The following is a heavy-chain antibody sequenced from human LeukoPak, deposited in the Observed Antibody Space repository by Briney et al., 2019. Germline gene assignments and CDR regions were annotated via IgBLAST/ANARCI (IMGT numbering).Heavy chain of an antibody. J-gene: IGHJ4*02. CDR3: AKRYSSAWYFFDY. V-gene: IGHV3-23*01. D-gene: IGHD6-19*01. Sequence: PGGSLRLSCAASGFAFSSYGMSWVRQAPGKGLEWVSAISGSGGNTYYADSVKGRFTISRDNPKNTLYLQMNSLRAEDTAVYYCAKRYSSAWYFFDYWGQGTLVTVSS. CDR2: ISGSGGNT. CDR1: GFAFSSYG.